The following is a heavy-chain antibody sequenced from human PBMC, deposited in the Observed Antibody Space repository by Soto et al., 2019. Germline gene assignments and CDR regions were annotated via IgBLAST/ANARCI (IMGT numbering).Heavy chain of an antibody. CDR3: TSCERGYRYGDAFDI. Sequence: GGSLRLSCAASGFTFSGSAMHWVRQASGKGLEWVGRIRSKANSYATEYAASVKGRFTISTDDSKNTANRQMNSLKTEDTAAYDCTSCERGYRYGDAFDIWGQGTMVTVSS. CDR1: GFTFSGSA. D-gene: IGHD5-18*01. J-gene: IGHJ3*02. CDR2: IRSKANSYAT. V-gene: IGHV3-73*01.